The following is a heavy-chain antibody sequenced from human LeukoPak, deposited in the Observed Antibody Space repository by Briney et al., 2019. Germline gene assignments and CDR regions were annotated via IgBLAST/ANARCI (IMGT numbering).Heavy chain of an antibody. D-gene: IGHD3-3*01. CDR3: ARETNLEWLLIFDY. CDR2: INPNSGGT. V-gene: IGHV1-2*06. Sequence: ASVKVSCKASGYTFTGYYLHWVRQAPGQGPEWMGRINPNSGGTNYAQKFQGRVTMTRDTSINTAYMELSRLRFDDTAVYYCARETNLEWLLIFDYWGQGTLVTVSS. J-gene: IGHJ4*02. CDR1: GYTFTGYY.